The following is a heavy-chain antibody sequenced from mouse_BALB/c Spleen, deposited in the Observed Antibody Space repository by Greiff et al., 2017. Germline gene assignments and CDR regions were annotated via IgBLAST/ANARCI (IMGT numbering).Heavy chain of an antibody. CDR2: IWGDGST. V-gene: IGHV2-6-7*01. Sequence: VQRVESGPGLVAPSQSLSITCTVSGFSLTGYGVNWVRQPPGKGLEWLGMIWGDGSTDYNSALKSRLSISKDNSKSQVFLKMNSLQTDDTARYYCARDRKSGNWYFDVWGAGTTVTVSS. CDR1: GFSLTGYG. J-gene: IGHJ1*01. CDR3: ARDRKSGNWYFDV.